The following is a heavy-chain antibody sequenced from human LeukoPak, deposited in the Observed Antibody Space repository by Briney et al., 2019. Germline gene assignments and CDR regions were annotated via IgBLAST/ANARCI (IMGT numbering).Heavy chain of an antibody. D-gene: IGHD5-12*01. CDR2: ISSSGSTI. V-gene: IGHV3-48*03. CDR3: AREDIVATRSHGGDYYYYYMDV. Sequence: GGSLRLSCAASGFTFSSYEMNWVRQAPGKGLEWVSYISSSGSTIYYADSVKGRFTISRDNAKNSLYLQMNSLRAEDTAVYYCAREDIVATRSHGGDYYYYYMDVWGKGTTVTVSS. CDR1: GFTFSSYE. J-gene: IGHJ6*03.